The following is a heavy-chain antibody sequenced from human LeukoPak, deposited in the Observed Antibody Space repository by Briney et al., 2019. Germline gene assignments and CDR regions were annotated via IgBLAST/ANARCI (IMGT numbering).Heavy chain of an antibody. CDR3: TRGDPFSFTAMDL. D-gene: IGHD5-18*01. V-gene: IGHV3-13*01. Sequence: GGSLRLSCAASGFNFSNYDMHWVRQTTGKRLEWVSAIGSVGDTYYPHSVKGRFTISRENPNNFLYLQMNSLRAADTAVYYCTRGDPFSFTAMDLWGRGTLVTVSS. J-gene: IGHJ2*01. CDR2: IGSVGDT. CDR1: GFNFSNYD.